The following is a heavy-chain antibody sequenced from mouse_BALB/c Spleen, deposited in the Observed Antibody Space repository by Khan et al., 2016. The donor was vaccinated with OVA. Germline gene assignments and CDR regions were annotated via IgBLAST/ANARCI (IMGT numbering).Heavy chain of an antibody. D-gene: IGHD1-1*01. CDR3: ARRGLRWDFDY. V-gene: IGHV1-7*01. J-gene: IGHJ2*01. CDR2: INPSTGYT. CDR1: GYTFINYW. Sequence: VELVESGAELAKPGASVKMSCKASGYTFINYWIFWVKQRPGQGLEWIGFINPSTGYTEYNQNFKDKATLTADKSSSTAYMQLSSLTSEDSSVDYCARRGLRWDFDYWGQGTTLTVSS.